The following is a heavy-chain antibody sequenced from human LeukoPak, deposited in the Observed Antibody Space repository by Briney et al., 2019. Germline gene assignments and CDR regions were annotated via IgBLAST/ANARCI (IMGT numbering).Heavy chain of an antibody. V-gene: IGHV4-4*09. Sequence: PSETLSLTCNVSGASMSSNYWSWIRQPPGKGLEWIGYIYHSGNTNYSPSLESRVTMSVDESKNQFSLRVHFVSAADTAVYYCASTRRAAVAGRFDSWGQGDLVSVSS. J-gene: IGHJ4*02. D-gene: IGHD6-19*01. CDR1: GASMSSNY. CDR2: IYHSGNT. CDR3: ASTRRAAVAGRFDS.